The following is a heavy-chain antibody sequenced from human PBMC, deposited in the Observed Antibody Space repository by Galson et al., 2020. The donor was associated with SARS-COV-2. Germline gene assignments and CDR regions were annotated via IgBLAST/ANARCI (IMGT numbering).Heavy chain of an antibody. Sequence: SGPTLVKPTQTLTLACTFSGFSTSTSGMCVNWIRQPPGKALEWLARIDWDDDKYYSTSLKTRLTISKDTSKNQVVLIMTNMDPMDTATYYCARQYNALSGASDHWGQGTLVTVSS. CDR2: IDWDDDK. V-gene: IGHV2-70*11. J-gene: IGHJ4*02. CDR3: ARQYNALSGASDH. CDR1: GFSTSTSGMC. D-gene: IGHD1-20*01.